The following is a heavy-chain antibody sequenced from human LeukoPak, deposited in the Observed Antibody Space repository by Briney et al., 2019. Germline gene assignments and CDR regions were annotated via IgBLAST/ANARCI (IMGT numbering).Heavy chain of an antibody. J-gene: IGHJ4*02. V-gene: IGHV3-7*01. Sequence: GGCLRLSCAASGFTLSSYWMTWVRQAPGKGLEWVANIEHHGSEKYHVDSVKGRFTISRGNAKNSLYLQMNSLRAEDTAVYYCARGPFVVINAPDYWGQGTLVTVSS. CDR2: IEHHGSEK. D-gene: IGHD2-21*01. CDR1: GFTLSSYW. CDR3: ARGPFVVINAPDY.